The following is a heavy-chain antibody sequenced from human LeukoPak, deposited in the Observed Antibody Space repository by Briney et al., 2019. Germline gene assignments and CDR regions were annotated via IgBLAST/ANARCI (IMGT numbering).Heavy chain of an antibody. D-gene: IGHD2-15*01. CDR2: MSSSDDGR. Sequence: PGGSLRLSCAASRFTFSYYYMSGVRQAPGKGLEWVSAMSSSDDGRYYAASVRGRFTISRDTSRSTLYLQMNSLRAEDAAVYYCAKAPVTSCRGAFCYPFDYWGQGTLVTVSS. V-gene: IGHV3-23*01. CDR3: AKAPVTSCRGAFCYPFDY. J-gene: IGHJ4*02. CDR1: RFTFSYYY.